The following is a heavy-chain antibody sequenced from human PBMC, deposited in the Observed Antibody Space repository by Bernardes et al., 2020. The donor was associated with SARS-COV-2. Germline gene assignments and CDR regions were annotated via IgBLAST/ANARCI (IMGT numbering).Heavy chain of an antibody. J-gene: IGHJ4*02. Sequence: ASVKVSCKTSGYTFTSYGVNWVRQAPGKGLEWMGWISTFNGNTTYAQKLQGRITLTTDTSTRTAYMELRSLRSDDTAMYYCAKSRGPAYFDYWGQGTLVTVSS. CDR3: AKSRGPAYFDY. CDR1: GYTFTSYG. V-gene: IGHV1-18*01. CDR2: ISTFNGNT.